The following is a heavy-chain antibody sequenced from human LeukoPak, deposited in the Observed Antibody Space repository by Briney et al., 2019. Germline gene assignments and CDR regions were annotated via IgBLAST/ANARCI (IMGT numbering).Heavy chain of an antibody. J-gene: IGHJ4*02. D-gene: IGHD6-6*01. V-gene: IGHV3-53*01. CDR3: ARVQLVGAYFDY. CDR2: IYSGGST. Sequence: GGSLRLSCAASGFTVSSNYMSWVRQAPGKGLEWVSVIYSGGSTYYADSVKGRFTISRDNSKNTLYLQMNSLRAEDTAVYYCARVQLVGAYFDYWGQGTLVTVSS. CDR1: GFTVSSNY.